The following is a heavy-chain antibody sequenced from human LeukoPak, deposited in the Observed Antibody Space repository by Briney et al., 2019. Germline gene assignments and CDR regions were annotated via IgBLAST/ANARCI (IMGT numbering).Heavy chain of an antibody. J-gene: IGHJ4*02. Sequence: ASVKVSCKASGYAFTSYQIHWMRQAPGQGLGWMGIIIPSNGSTTYAQKFQGRVTMTRDTSTSTVYMELSSLTSDDTAVYFCARSDYNDYRGLGFWGQGTLVTVSS. V-gene: IGHV1-46*01. CDR2: IIPSNGST. CDR1: GYAFTSYQ. CDR3: ARSDYNDYRGLGF. D-gene: IGHD4-11*01.